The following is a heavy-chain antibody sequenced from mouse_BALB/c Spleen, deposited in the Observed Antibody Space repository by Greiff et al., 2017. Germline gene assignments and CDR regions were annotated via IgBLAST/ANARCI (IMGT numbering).Heavy chain of an antibody. CDR3: ARGGTMITYFDY. Sequence: EVKVEESGPGLVKPSQSLSLTCSVTGYSITSGYYWNWIRQFPGNKLEWMGYISYDGSNNYNPSLKNRISITRDTSKNQFFLKLNSVTTEDTATYYCARGGTMITYFDYWGQGTTLTVSS. CDR2: ISYDGSN. CDR1: GYSITSGYY. D-gene: IGHD2-4*01. J-gene: IGHJ2*01. V-gene: IGHV3-6*02.